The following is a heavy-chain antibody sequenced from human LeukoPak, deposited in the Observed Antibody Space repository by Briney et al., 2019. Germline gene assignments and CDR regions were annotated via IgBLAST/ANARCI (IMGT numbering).Heavy chain of an antibody. D-gene: IGHD3-22*01. CDR2: INHSGST. J-gene: IGHJ6*03. Sequence: PSETLSLTCTVSGGSISSGSYYWSWIRQPPGTGLEWLGEINHSGSTNYNPSLKSRVTISVDTSKNQFSLKLSSVTAADTAVYYCARHPNTYYYEPRGERKDYYYMDVWGKGTTVTISS. V-gene: IGHV4-39*01. CDR3: ARHPNTYYYEPRGERKDYYYMDV. CDR1: GGSISSGSYY.